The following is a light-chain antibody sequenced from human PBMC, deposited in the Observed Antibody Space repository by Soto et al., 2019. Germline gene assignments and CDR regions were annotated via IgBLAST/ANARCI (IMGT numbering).Light chain of an antibody. V-gene: IGKV1-5*01. J-gene: IGKJ2*01. CDR1: QNINRW. Sequence: DMQMTQSPSTLSASVGDRVTITCRASQNINRWLAWYQQRAGKAPKLLISGASDLESGVPSRFIGSGSGTEFTLTITSLQPDDFAPYYCQQYNTYSFTFGQGTRLEI. CDR2: GAS. CDR3: QQYNTYSFT.